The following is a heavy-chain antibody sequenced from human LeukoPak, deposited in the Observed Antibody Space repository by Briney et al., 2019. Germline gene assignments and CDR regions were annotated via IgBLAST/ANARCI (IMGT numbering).Heavy chain of an antibody. CDR1: GFTFSSYA. CDR3: ATYSSSGGCFDY. CDR2: ISGSGGST. J-gene: IGHJ4*02. D-gene: IGHD6-6*01. V-gene: IGHV3-23*01. Sequence: GGSLRLSCAASGFTFSSYAMSWVRQAPGKGLEWVSAISGSGGSTYYADSVKGRFTISRDNSKNTLCLQMNSLRAEDTAVYYCATYSSSGGCFDYWGQGTLVTVSS.